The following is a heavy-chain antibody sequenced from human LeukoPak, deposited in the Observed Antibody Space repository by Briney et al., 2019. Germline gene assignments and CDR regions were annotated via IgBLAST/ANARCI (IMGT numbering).Heavy chain of an antibody. D-gene: IGHD5-24*01. Sequence: SSETLSLTCTVSGGSISSYYWSWIRQPPGKGLEWIGYIYYSGSTNYNPSLKSRVTISVDTSKNQFSLKLSSVTAADTAVYYCARATDGYKSGGYYYYMDVWGKGTTVTVSS. CDR3: ARATDGYKSGGYYYYMDV. CDR2: IYYSGST. V-gene: IGHV4-59*01. J-gene: IGHJ6*03. CDR1: GGSISSYY.